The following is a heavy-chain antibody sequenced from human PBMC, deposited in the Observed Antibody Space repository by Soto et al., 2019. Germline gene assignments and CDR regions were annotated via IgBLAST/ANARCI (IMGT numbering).Heavy chain of an antibody. J-gene: IGHJ5*02. CDR2: INHSGST. CDR1: GGSFSGYY. D-gene: IGHD4-17*01. V-gene: IGHV4-34*01. Sequence: SETLSLTCAVYGGSFSGYYWSWIRQPPGKGLEWIGEINHSGSTNYNPSLKSRVTISVDTSKNQFSLKLSSVTAADTAVYYCARHRTDYGGKRNWFDPWGQGTLVT. CDR3: ARHRTDYGGKRNWFDP.